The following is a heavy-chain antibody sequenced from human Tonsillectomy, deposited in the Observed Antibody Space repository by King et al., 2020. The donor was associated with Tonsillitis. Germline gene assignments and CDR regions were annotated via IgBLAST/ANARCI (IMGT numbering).Heavy chain of an antibody. Sequence: QLVQSGAEVKKPGESLKISCKGSGYNFDSYWIGWVRQMPGKGLEWMAIIYPGDSETRYSPSLQGQVTISADKSISTAYLQWSSLKASDTAMYYCARTSYYDSSLSRRYFQYWGQGTLVTVSS. CDR2: IYPGDSET. CDR1: GYNFDSYW. V-gene: IGHV5-51*03. CDR3: ARTSYYDSSLSRRYFQY. J-gene: IGHJ1*01. D-gene: IGHD3-22*01.